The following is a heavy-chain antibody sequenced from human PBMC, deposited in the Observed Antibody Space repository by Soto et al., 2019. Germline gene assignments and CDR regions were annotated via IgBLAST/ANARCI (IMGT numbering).Heavy chain of an antibody. CDR1: GYPFTSYA. CDR3: ARELVRGADDY. D-gene: IGHD3-10*01. V-gene: IGHV1-3*01. CDR2: INAGNGNT. J-gene: IGHJ4*02. Sequence: ASVKVSCKASGYPFTSYAMHWVRQAPGQRLEWMGWINAGNGNTKYSQKFQGRVTITRDTSASTAYMELSSLRSEDTAVYYCARELVRGADDYWGQGTLVTVSS.